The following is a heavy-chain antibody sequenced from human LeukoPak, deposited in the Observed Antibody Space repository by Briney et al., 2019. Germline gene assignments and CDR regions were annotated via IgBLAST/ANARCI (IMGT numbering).Heavy chain of an antibody. CDR2: ISAYNGNT. Sequence: ASVEVSCKASGYTFTSYGISWVRQAPGQGLEWMGWISAYNGNTNYAQKFQGRVTITADESTSTAYMELSSLRSEDTAVYYCARGYCSSTSCPYWYFDLWGRGTLVTVSS. J-gene: IGHJ2*01. V-gene: IGHV1-18*01. CDR1: GYTFTSYG. CDR3: ARGYCSSTSCPYWYFDL. D-gene: IGHD2-2*01.